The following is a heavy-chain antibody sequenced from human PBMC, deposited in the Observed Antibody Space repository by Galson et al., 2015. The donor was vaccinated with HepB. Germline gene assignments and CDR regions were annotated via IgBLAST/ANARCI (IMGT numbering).Heavy chain of an antibody. V-gene: IGHV5-51*03. J-gene: IGHJ4*02. CDR3: ARPGGTSNSWDRLDF. CDR2: IFPRDSDT. D-gene: IGHD6-13*01. CDR1: GDTFTNYW. Sequence: QSGAEVKKTGESLKISCQVSGDTFTNYWIAWVRQMPGKGLEWMGIIFPRDSDTRYSPSFQGLVTISADKTISTAYLEWSSLKASDPAMFFWARPGGTSNSWDRLDFWGQGTLVTVPS.